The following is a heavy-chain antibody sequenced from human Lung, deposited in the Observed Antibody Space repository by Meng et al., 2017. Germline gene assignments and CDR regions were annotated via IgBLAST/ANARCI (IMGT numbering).Heavy chain of an antibody. J-gene: IGHJ4*02. CDR3: ARGPTTMAHDFDY. CDR1: GGSFSDYY. CDR2: INHSGST. D-gene: IGHD4-11*01. V-gene: IGHV4-34*01. Sequence: GQLRQWGAVLLKPSEPLSLTCVVSGGSFSDYYWSWIRQPPGKGLEWIGEINHSGSTNYNPSLESRATISVDTSQNNLSLKLSSVTAADSAVYYCARGPTTMAHDFDYWGQGTLVTVSS.